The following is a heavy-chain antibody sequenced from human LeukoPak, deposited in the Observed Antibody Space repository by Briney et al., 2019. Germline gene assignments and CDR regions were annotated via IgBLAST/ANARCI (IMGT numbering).Heavy chain of an antibody. Sequence: GGSLRLSCAASGFTFSNYAMSWVRQAPGKGLEGVSSISGSNDNTYYADSVKDRFTISRDNSKNTLSLQMNSLRAEDTAVYYCAKGGGTTVTSAANYWGQGTLVTVSP. CDR3: AKGGGTTVTSAANY. CDR2: ISGSNDNT. D-gene: IGHD4-17*01. CDR1: GFTFSNYA. V-gene: IGHV3-23*01. J-gene: IGHJ4*02.